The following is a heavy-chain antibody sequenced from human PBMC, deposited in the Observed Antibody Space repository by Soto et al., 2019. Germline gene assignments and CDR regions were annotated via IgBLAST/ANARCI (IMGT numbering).Heavy chain of an antibody. CDR1: GFTFSDYY. Sequence: GGSLRLSCAASGFTFSDYYMSWIRQAPGKGLEWVSYISSSGSTIYYADSVKGRFTISRDNAKNSLYLQMNSLRAEDTAVYYCARPYCSGGSCYSKDVWGKGTTVTVSS. J-gene: IGHJ6*03. V-gene: IGHV3-11*01. D-gene: IGHD2-15*01. CDR3: ARPYCSGGSCYSKDV. CDR2: ISSSGSTI.